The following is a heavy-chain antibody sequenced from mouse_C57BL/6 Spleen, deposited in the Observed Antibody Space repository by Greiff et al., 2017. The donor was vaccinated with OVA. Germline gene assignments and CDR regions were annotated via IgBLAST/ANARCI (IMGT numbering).Heavy chain of an antibody. J-gene: IGHJ1*03. CDR2: IHPNSGST. CDR1: GYTFTSYW. D-gene: IGHD1-1*01. V-gene: IGHV1-64*01. Sequence: QVQLQQSGPELVKPGASVKLSCKASGYTFTSYWMHWVKQRPGQGLEWIGMIHPNSGSTNYNEKFKSKATLTVDKSSSTAYMQLSSLTSEDSAVYYCARGDYYGSSYWYFDVWGTGTTVTVSS. CDR3: ARGDYYGSSYWYFDV.